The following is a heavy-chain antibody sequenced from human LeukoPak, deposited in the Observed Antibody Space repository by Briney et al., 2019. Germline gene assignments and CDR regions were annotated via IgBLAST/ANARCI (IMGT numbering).Heavy chain of an antibody. J-gene: IGHJ3*02. D-gene: IGHD3-3*01. CDR3: ARLGVVIDDSFDI. CDR2: IYYSGST. V-gene: IGHV4-39*01. Sequence: SETLSLTCTVSGGSISSSSYYWGWIRQPPGKGREWFGSIYYSGSTYYNPSLKSRVTISVDTSQNQFSLKLSSVTAADTAVYYCARLGVVIDDSFDIWGQGTMVTVSS. CDR1: GGSISSSSYY.